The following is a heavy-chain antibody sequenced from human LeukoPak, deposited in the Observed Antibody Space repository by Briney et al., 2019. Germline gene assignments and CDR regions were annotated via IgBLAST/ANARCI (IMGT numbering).Heavy chain of an antibody. D-gene: IGHD5-18*01. CDR2: IYPGDSDT. Sequence: GESLKISCKGSGYIFTNYWIGWVRQLPGKGLEWMGIIYPGDSDTRYSPSFQGQVTISADKSISTAYLQWSSLKASDTAMYYCARHRGYSYGYGLDYYYYYMDVWGKGTTVTVSS. V-gene: IGHV5-51*01. CDR1: GYIFTNYW. CDR3: ARHRGYSYGYGLDYYYYYMDV. J-gene: IGHJ6*03.